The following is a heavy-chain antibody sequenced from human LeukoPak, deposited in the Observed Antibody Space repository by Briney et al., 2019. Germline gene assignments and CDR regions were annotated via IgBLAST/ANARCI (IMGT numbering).Heavy chain of an antibody. V-gene: IGHV3-30*04. Sequence: GGSLRLSCSASGFTFSKYVMHWVRQAPGKGLEWVTVISYDGSTKDDADSVKGRFTISRDNSKNTLYLQMNSLRAEDTAVYYCAKDRRIAARPYDFDYWGQGTLVTVSS. CDR2: ISYDGSTK. J-gene: IGHJ4*02. CDR1: GFTFSKYV. D-gene: IGHD6-6*01. CDR3: AKDRRIAARPYDFDY.